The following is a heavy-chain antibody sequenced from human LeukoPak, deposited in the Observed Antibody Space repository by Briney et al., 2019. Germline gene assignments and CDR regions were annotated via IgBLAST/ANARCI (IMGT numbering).Heavy chain of an antibody. CDR1: GFTFSGYA. D-gene: IGHD2-21*02. V-gene: IGHV3-23*01. CDR2: ISGSGGST. J-gene: IGHJ4*02. CDR3: AKDRRSVVVVTVFDY. Sequence: GGSLRLSCAASGFTFSGYAMSWVRQAPGKGLEWVSAISGSGGSTYYADSVKGRFTISRDNSKNTLYLQMNSLRAEDTAVYYCAKDRRSVVVVTVFDYWGQGTLVTVSS.